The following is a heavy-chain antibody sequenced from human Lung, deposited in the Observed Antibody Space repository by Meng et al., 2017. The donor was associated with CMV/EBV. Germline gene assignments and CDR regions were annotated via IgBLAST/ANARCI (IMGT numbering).Heavy chain of an antibody. D-gene: IGHD3-3*01. CDR2: IYYSEST. Sequence: SETLSLXCTVSGGSISSYYWSWIRQPPGKGLEWIGYIYYSESTNYNPSLKSRVTISVDTSKNQFSLKLSSVTAADTAVYYCARASYYDFWSGPGNWVDPWGQRTLVTVSS. V-gene: IGHV4-59*01. CDR3: ARASYYDFWSGPGNWVDP. CDR1: GGSISSYY. J-gene: IGHJ5*01.